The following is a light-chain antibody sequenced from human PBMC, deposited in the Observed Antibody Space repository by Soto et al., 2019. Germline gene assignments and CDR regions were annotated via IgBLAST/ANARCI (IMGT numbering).Light chain of an antibody. CDR3: QQYDSSRT. Sequence: EIVLTQSPGTLSLSPGERATLSCRASQSVSSSYLAWYQQKPGQAPRLLIYGASSRATGIPDRFSGSRSGTDFTLTISRLEPEDFAVYYCQQYDSSRTFGQGTKVESK. CDR2: GAS. J-gene: IGKJ1*01. CDR1: QSVSSSY. V-gene: IGKV3-20*01.